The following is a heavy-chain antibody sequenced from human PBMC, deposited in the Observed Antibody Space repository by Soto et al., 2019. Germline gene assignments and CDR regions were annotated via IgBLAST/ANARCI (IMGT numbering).Heavy chain of an antibody. CDR3: VKDFHYDFWRSFYGEGY. V-gene: IGHV3-23*01. D-gene: IGHD3-3*01. CDR2: ISNSGSGT. CDR1: GFTFSSYA. J-gene: IGHJ4*02. Sequence: EVQLLESGGDLIQPGGSLRLSCAASGFTFSSYAMSWVRQAPRKGLEWVSGISNSGSGTYYADSVKGRFTISRDNSKNTLYLKMNSLRTEDTAIYYCVKDFHYDFWRSFYGEGYWGQGTLVTVSS.